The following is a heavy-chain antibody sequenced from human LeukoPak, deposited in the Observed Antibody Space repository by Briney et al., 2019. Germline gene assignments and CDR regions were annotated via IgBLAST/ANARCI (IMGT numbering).Heavy chain of an antibody. CDR1: GFTSSTSW. V-gene: IGHV3-48*02. D-gene: IGHD2-8*01. J-gene: IGHJ2*01. CDR3: ARGTNGYPSWYFDL. CDR2: ISGSGGST. Sequence: GGSLRLSCAASGFTSSTSWMHWVRQAPGKGLEWVSGISGSGGSTYYADSVMGRFTISRDNAENSLYLQMNSLRDEDTAVYYCARGTNGYPSWYFDLWGRGTLLTVSS.